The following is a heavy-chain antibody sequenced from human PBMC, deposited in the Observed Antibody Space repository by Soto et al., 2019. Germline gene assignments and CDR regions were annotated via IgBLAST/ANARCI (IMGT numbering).Heavy chain of an antibody. Sequence: PSETLSLTCTVCGGSISTRCYYWSWIRQHPGKGLEWIGYIYYIGSTYYNPSLKSRVTLSVDTSKNQFSLKLISVTAADTAVYYCARLGEIIGDYWGQGTLVAVCS. V-gene: IGHV4-31*03. CDR1: GGSISTRCYY. D-gene: IGHD3-10*01. CDR3: ARLGEIIGDY. CDR2: IYYIGST. J-gene: IGHJ4*02.